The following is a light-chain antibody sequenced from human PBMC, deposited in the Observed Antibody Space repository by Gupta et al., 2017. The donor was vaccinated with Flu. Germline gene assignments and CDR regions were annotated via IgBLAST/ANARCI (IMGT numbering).Light chain of an antibody. V-gene: IGLV4-69*02. J-gene: IGLJ3*02. CDR2: LSSDGTF. Sequence: QVVLTQSLSTSASLGAAVKLTCTLSSGHSSYVIAWHQQQPKKGPRFLKRLSSDGTFSKGDGIPDRFSGASSGAARYLIISSRESEDEADYFCQTWGNGGVFGGGTKLTVL. CDR1: SGHSSYV. CDR3: QTWGNGGV.